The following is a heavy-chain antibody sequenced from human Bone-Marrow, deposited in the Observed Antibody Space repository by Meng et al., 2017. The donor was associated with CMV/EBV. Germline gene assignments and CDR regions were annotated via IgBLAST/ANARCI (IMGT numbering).Heavy chain of an antibody. J-gene: IGHJ6*02. CDR1: GYTFTSYD. Sequence: ASVKVSCKASGYTFTSYDINWVRQATGQGLEWMGWMNPNSGNTGYAQKFQGRVTMTRNTSISTAYMELSSLRSEDTAVYYCARISGRYCSSTSCHSGYYYGMDVCGQGTTVTFSS. CDR2: MNPNSGNT. CDR3: ARISGRYCSSTSCHSGYYYGMDV. V-gene: IGHV1-8*01. D-gene: IGHD2-2*01.